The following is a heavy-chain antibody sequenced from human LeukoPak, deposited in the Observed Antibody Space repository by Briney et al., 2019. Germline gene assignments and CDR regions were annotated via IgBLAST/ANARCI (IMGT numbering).Heavy chain of an antibody. D-gene: IGHD1-1*01. CDR1: GFTFSSYA. V-gene: IGHV3-23*01. Sequence: PGGSLRLSCAASGFTFSSYAMSWVRQAPGKGLEWVSAISGSGGSTYYADSVKGRFTISRDNSKNTLYLQMNSLRAEDTAFYYCAKRAATGTEYFYYYYMDVWGKGTTVTVSS. CDR2: ISGSGGST. J-gene: IGHJ6*03. CDR3: AKRAATGTEYFYYYYMDV.